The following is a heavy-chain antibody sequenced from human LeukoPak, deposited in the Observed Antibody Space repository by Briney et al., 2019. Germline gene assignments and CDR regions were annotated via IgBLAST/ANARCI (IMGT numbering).Heavy chain of an antibody. V-gene: IGHV4-59*08. D-gene: IGHD5-18*01. CDR2: IYYSGST. J-gene: IGHJ4*02. CDR3: AKWGNSYGYLDY. CDR1: GGSISPYY. Sequence: SETLSLTCTVSGGSISPYYWSWIRQPPGKGLEWIGYIYYSGSTDYNPSLKSRVTISVDTSKNQFSLKLNSVTAADTAVYYCAKWGNSYGYLDYWGQGTLVTVSS.